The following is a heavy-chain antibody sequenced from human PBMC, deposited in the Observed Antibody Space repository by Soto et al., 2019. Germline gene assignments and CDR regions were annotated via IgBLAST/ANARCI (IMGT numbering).Heavy chain of an antibody. D-gene: IGHD3-10*01. CDR1: GGIFSSFT. Sequence: QVQLVQSGAEAGKPGSSVKVSCRASGGIFSSFTISWVRQAPGQGLEWLGGIIPIFDTPTYAQNFQGRVTITADNSTNTVYMELSSLRSEDTAVYYCATHGATTMARGAMKHYYYVMDVWGQGTTVTVSS. CDR3: ATHGATTMARGAMKHYYYVMDV. V-gene: IGHV1-69*06. CDR2: IIPIFDTP. J-gene: IGHJ6*02.